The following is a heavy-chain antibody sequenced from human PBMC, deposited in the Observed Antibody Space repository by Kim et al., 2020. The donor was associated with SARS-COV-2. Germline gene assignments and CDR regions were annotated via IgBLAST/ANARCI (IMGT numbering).Heavy chain of an antibody. CDR1: GFTFSSYA. CDR3: AKITMVRGVIKQNIRWFDP. J-gene: IGHJ5*02. Sequence: GGSLRLSCAASGFTFSSYAMSWVRQAPGKGLEWVSAISGSGGSTYYADSVKGRFTISRDNSKNTLYLQMNSLRAEDTAVYYCAKITMVRGVIKQNIRWFDPWGQGTLVTVSS. V-gene: IGHV3-23*01. CDR2: ISGSGGST. D-gene: IGHD3-10*01.